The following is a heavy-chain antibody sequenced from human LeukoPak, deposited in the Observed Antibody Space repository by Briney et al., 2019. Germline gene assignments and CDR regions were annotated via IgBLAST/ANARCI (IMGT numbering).Heavy chain of an antibody. CDR1: GFTFDDYG. Sequence: GGSLRLSCAASGFTFDDYGMSWVRHAPGKGLEWVSGINWNGGSTGYADSVKGRFTISRDNAKNSLYLQMNSLRAEDTALYYCARVPNSGYDPYFDYWGQGTLVTVSS. D-gene: IGHD5-12*01. V-gene: IGHV3-20*04. CDR3: ARVPNSGYDPYFDY. CDR2: INWNGGST. J-gene: IGHJ4*02.